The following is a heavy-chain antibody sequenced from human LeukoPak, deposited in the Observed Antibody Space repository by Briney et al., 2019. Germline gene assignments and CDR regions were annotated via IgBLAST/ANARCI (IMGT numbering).Heavy chain of an antibody. CDR1: GYSISSGYY. D-gene: IGHD5-18*01. CDR2: IYHSGST. CDR3: ARHGGGYSYGRRTHAFDI. Sequence: SETLSLTCTVSGYSISSGYYWGWIRQPPGKGLEWIGSIYHSGSTYYNPSLKSRVTISVDTSKNQFSLKLSSVTAADTAVYYCARHGGGYSYGRRTHAFDIWGQGTMVTVSS. J-gene: IGHJ3*02. V-gene: IGHV4-38-2*02.